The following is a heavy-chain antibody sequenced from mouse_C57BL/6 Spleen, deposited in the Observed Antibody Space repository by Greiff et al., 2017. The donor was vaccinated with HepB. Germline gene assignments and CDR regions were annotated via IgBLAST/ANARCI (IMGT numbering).Heavy chain of an antibody. CDR2: ISSGSSTI. CDR3: ANHDGYYSY. D-gene: IGHD2-3*01. V-gene: IGHV5-17*01. Sequence: EVMLVESGGGLVKPGGSLKLSCAASGFTFSDYGMHWVRQAPEKGLEWVAYISSGSSTIYYADTVKGRFTISKDNAKNTLFLKMTSLRSEDTAMYYCANHDGYYSYWGPGTTLTVSS. J-gene: IGHJ2*01. CDR1: GFTFSDYG.